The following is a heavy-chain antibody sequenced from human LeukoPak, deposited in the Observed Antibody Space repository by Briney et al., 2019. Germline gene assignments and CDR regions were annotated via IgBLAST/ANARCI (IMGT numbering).Heavy chain of an antibody. J-gene: IGHJ3*02. Sequence: TLSLTCTVSGGSISSGSYYWSWIRQPAGKGLEWIGRIYTSGSTNYNPSLKSRVTISVDTSKNQFSLKLSSVTAADTAVYYCARGSSYMTTYCGGDCPLDAFDIWGQGTMVTVSS. CDR2: IYTSGST. CDR3: ARGSSYMTTYCGGDCPLDAFDI. V-gene: IGHV4-61*02. CDR1: GGSISSGSYY. D-gene: IGHD2-21*02.